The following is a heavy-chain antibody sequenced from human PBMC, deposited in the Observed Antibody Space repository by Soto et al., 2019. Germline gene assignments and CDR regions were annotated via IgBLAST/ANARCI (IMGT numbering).Heavy chain of an antibody. V-gene: IGHV3-9*01. CDR1: GFTFDDYA. CDR2: ISWNSGSI. CDR3: ATTLGSYPQDAFDI. Sequence: EVQLVESGGGLVQPGRSLRLSCAASGFTFDDYAMHWVRQAPGKGLEWVSGISWNSGSIGYADSVKGRFTISRDNAKNSLYLQMNSLRAEDTALYYYATTLGSYPQDAFDIWGQGTMVTVSS. J-gene: IGHJ3*02. D-gene: IGHD1-26*01.